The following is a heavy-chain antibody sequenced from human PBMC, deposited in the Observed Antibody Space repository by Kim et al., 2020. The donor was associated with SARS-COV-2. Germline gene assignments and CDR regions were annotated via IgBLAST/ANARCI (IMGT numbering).Heavy chain of an antibody. Sequence: SGPTLVKPTQTLTLTCTFSGFSLSTTGMCVSWIRQPPGKAPEWLALIDWDDDKYYSTFLKTRLTISKGTSENQVVLTMANMDPVDTGTYYCAWTRAAGIYYYYGFDVWGQGTTVTVSS. CDR3: AWTRAAGIYYYYGFDV. CDR1: GFSLSTTGMC. D-gene: IGHD6-13*01. J-gene: IGHJ6*02. V-gene: IGHV2-70*12. CDR2: IDWDDDK.